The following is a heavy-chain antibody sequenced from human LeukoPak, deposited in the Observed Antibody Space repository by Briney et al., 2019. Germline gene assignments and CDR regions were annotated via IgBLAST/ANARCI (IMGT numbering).Heavy chain of an antibody. D-gene: IGHD6-13*01. CDR3: ARGGIAAAGIPLRI. J-gene: IGHJ3*02. V-gene: IGHV4-59*01. CDR1: GGSISSYY. Sequence: SETLSLTCTVSGGSISSYYWSWIRQPPGKGLGWIGYIYYSGSTSYNPSLKSRVTMSVDTSKNQFSLKLSSVTTADTAVYYCARGGIAAAGIPLRIWGQGTMVTVSS. CDR2: IYYSGST.